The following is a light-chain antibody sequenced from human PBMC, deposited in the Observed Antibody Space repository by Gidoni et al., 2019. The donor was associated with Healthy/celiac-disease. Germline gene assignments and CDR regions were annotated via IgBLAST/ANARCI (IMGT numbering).Light chain of an antibody. Sequence: DIQMTQSPSSLSASVGDRVTITCRASQSISSYLNWYQQKPGKAPKLLIYAASSLQSGVPSRFSGSGSGTDFTLTNSSRQPEDFATYYCQQSYSTPPLTFGGGTKVEIK. V-gene: IGKV1-39*01. CDR2: AAS. CDR1: QSISSY. J-gene: IGKJ4*01. CDR3: QQSYSTPPLT.